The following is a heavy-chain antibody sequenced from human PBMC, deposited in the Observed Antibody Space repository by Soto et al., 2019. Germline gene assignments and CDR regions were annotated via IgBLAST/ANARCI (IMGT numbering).Heavy chain of an antibody. CDR1: GITFSNYA. CDR3: AKEPGGGTSTITSYFDY. V-gene: IGHV3-23*01. Sequence: EVQLLESGGGLEQPGGSLRLSCAASGITFSNYALSWVRQAPGKGLEWVSDISGSGRSTHYADSVKGRFTISRDNSKNTLSLQMNSLIADDTAVYYCAKEPGGGTSTITSYFDYWGRGTLVTVSS. D-gene: IGHD5-12*01. CDR2: ISGSGRST. J-gene: IGHJ4*02.